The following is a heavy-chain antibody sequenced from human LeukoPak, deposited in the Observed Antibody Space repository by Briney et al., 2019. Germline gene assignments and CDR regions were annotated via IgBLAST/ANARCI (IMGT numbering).Heavy chain of an antibody. Sequence: GGSLRLSCAASGFTFSSYSMNWVRQAPGKGLGWVSAISGSGGSTYYADSVKGRFTISRDNSKNTLYLQMNSLRAEDTAVYYCAKDRSPYYYDSSGYYLGGQGTLVTVSS. CDR1: GFTFSSYS. CDR3: AKDRSPYYYDSSGYYL. J-gene: IGHJ4*02. V-gene: IGHV3-23*01. D-gene: IGHD3-22*01. CDR2: ISGSGGST.